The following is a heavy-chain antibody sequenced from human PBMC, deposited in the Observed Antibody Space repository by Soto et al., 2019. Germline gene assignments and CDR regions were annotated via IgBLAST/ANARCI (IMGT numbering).Heavy chain of an antibody. CDR3: AKDLKEGGPGY. CDR1: GFSFSSYA. Sequence: PXVSLRLSCAASGFSFSSYAMSWVRQAPGKGLEWVSAISGSGGSTYYADSVKGRFTISRDNSKNTLYLQMNSLRAEDTAVYYCAKDLKEGGPGYWGQGTLVTVSS. J-gene: IGHJ4*02. CDR2: ISGSGGST. V-gene: IGHV3-23*01. D-gene: IGHD2-15*01.